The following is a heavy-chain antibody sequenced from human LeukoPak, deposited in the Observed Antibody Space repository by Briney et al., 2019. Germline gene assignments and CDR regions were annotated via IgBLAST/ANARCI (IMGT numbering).Heavy chain of an antibody. CDR1: GYNFNGYY. Sequence: ASVKVSCKASGYNFNGYYIHWVRQAPGQGPEWMGWMNPDGGGTKYAQKFQGRVTMTRDTAITTVYLELRRLTSADTAVYYCARNYHGSGTDLPPEYYSGMDIWGQGTTVIVS. J-gene: IGHJ6*02. D-gene: IGHD3-10*01. CDR3: ARNYHGSGTDLPPEYYSGMDI. CDR2: MNPDGGGT. V-gene: IGHV1-2*02.